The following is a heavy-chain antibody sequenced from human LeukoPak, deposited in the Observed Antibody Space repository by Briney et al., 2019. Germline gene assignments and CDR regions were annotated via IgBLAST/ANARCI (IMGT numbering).Heavy chain of an antibody. CDR2: IYPGDSDT. CDR1: GHSFTSYW. D-gene: IGHD1-14*01. CDR3: ARVSDHYFDY. Sequence: GESLKISCKASGHSFTSYWIGWVRQMPGKGLEWMGIIYPGDSDTRYSPSFQGQVTISADKSISTAYLRWSSLKASDIAMYYCARVSDHYFDYWGQGTLATVSS. V-gene: IGHV5-51*01. J-gene: IGHJ4*02.